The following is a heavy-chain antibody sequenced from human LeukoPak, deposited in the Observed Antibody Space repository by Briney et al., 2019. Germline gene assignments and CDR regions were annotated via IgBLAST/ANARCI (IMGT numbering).Heavy chain of an antibody. CDR1: GFTFSSYA. CDR2: ISGSGSTT. D-gene: IGHD3-3*01. Sequence: GGSLRLSCAASGFTFSSYAMSWVRQAPHKGLEWVSGISGSGSTTSYADSVKGRFTISRDNSKNTLDLQMNSLRGEDTAVYYCAKTRTIFGVVGYLDVWGKGTTVTVSS. V-gene: IGHV3-23*01. J-gene: IGHJ6*03. CDR3: AKTRTIFGVVGYLDV.